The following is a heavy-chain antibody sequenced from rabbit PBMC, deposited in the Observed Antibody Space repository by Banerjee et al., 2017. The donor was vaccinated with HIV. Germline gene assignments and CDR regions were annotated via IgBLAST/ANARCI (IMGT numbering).Heavy chain of an antibody. Sequence: QSLEESGGDLVKPGASLTLTCKASGIDFSSYYYMCWVRQAPGKGLEWIGCIYPDYGTTDYASWVNGRFTISLDNARTTVFLRMTSLTAADTATYFCARATGYGSTSFHPTRLDLWGQGTLVTV. CDR3: ARATGYGSTSFHPTRLDL. CDR2: IYPDYGTT. CDR1: GIDFSSYYY. D-gene: IGHD5-1*01. J-gene: IGHJ3*01. V-gene: IGHV1S40*01.